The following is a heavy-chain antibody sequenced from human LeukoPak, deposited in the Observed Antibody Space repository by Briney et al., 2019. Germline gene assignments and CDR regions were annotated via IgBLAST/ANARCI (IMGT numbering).Heavy chain of an antibody. V-gene: IGHV6-1*01. CDR1: GDSVSRNSAA. D-gene: IGHD2-2*01. CDR3: ARGYWGSPGCYRFDY. CDR2: TYCRSMWIN. Sequence: QPLSLSCAISGDSVSRNSAAWIWIRQSPTSGLEWLGRTYCRSMWINEYAVSVKSRITVNADTSKNQFSLQLNSVTPEDTAVYYCARGYWGSPGCYRFDYWGQGTLVTVSS. J-gene: IGHJ4*02.